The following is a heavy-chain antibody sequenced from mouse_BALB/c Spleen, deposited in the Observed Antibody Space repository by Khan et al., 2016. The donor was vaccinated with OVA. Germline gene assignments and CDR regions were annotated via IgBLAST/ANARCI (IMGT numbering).Heavy chain of an antibody. CDR1: GYTFTSYT. V-gene: IGHV1-4*01. CDR2: INPSNGYI. Sequence: QVQLQQSGAELARPGASVKMSCKASGYTFTSYTIHWIKKRPGQGLEWIGYINPSNGYINYNQKFKDKATLTTDKSSTTAYLQLNSLTSDDSAVYNCVRDGAYHRNDGWFAYWGQGTLVTVSA. CDR3: VRDGAYHRNDGWFAY. D-gene: IGHD2-14*01. J-gene: IGHJ3*01.